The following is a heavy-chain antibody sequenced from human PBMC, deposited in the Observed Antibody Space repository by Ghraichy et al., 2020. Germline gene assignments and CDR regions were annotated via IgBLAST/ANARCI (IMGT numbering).Heavy chain of an antibody. Sequence: GGSLRLSCEASGFTFSNFEMSWVRQPPGRGLEWVSYISKSGSTIYYADSVKGRFTISRDNAENSLYLQMNSLTVEDTAVYYCARDHDGEQWLVPEFDHWGQGTLVTVSS. D-gene: IGHD6-19*01. CDR2: ISKSGSTI. CDR1: GFTFSNFE. J-gene: IGHJ4*02. CDR3: ARDHDGEQWLVPEFDH. V-gene: IGHV3-48*03.